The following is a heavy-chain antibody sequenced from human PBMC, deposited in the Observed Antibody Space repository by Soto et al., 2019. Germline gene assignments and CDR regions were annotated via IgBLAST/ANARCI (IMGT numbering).Heavy chain of an antibody. D-gene: IGHD3-3*01. Sequence: GGSLRLSCAASGFTFSSYGMHWVRQAPGKGLEWVAVISYDGSNKYYADSVKGRFTISRDNSKNTLYLQMNSLRAEDTAVYYCAKDRNTIFGVVITSFDYWGQGTLVTVSS. CDR3: AKDRNTIFGVVITSFDY. V-gene: IGHV3-30*18. CDR2: ISYDGSNK. CDR1: GFTFSSYG. J-gene: IGHJ4*02.